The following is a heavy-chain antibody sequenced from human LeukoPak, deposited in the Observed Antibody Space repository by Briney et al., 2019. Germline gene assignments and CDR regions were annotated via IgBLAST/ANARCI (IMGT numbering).Heavy chain of an antibody. V-gene: IGHV3-23*01. Sequence: GGSLRLSCAAPGYNFSDYVMHWVRQPPGKGLEWVAGIGRRGDVAYYADSMQGRFAISRDNSGNTLYLQINSLRVEDTAIYYCAREHSGNCQNPGCDFDSWGQGTLVTASS. CDR1: GYNFSDYV. D-gene: IGHD6-19*01. J-gene: IGHJ4*02. CDR2: IGRRGDVA. CDR3: AREHSGNCQNPGCDFDS.